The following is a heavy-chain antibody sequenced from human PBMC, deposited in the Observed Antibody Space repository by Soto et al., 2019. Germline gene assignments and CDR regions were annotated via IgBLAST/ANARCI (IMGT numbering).Heavy chain of an antibody. J-gene: IGHJ4*02. CDR1: GGSISSGDYY. Sequence: QVQLQESGPGLVKHSQTLSLTCTVSGGSISSGDYYWSWIRQPPGKGLEWIGYIYYSGSTYYNPSLKSRVSTSVDTSKNQFSLKLSSLTAADTAVYYCASNSYGYIFYDSWGQGTLVTVSS. CDR2: IYYSGST. V-gene: IGHV4-30-4*01. D-gene: IGHD5-18*01. CDR3: ASNSYGYIFYDS.